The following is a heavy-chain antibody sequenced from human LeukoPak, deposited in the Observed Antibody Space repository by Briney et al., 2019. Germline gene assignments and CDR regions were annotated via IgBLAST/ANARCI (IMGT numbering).Heavy chain of an antibody. J-gene: IGHJ5*02. CDR3: ARDRTYDFWGGYYAGENWFDP. CDR1: GYTFTSYD. Sequence: ASVKVSCKASGYTFTSYDINWVRQATGQGLEWMGWMNPNSGNTGYAQKFQGRVTMTRNTSISTAYMELSSLRSEDTAVYYCARDRTYDFWGGYYAGENWFDPWGQGTLVTVSS. D-gene: IGHD3-3*01. CDR2: MNPNSGNT. V-gene: IGHV1-8*01.